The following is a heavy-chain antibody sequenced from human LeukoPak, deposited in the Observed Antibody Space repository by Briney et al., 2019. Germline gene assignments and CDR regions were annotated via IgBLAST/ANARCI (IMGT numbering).Heavy chain of an antibody. J-gene: IGHJ4*02. V-gene: IGHV4-34*01. CDR1: GGSFSGYY. CDR2: INHSGST. Sequence: SETLSLTCAVYGGSFSGYYWSWIRQPPGKGLEWIGEINHSGSTNYNPSLKSRVTISVDTSKNQFSLKLSSVTAADTAVYYCASLVAAAGTPYWGQGTLVTVTS. D-gene: IGHD6-13*01. CDR3: ASLVAAAGTPY.